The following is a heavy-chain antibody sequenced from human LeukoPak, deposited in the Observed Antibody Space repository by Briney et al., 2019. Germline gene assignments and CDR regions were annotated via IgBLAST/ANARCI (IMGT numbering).Heavy chain of an antibody. CDR3: AREGATGDAFDI. Sequence: SETLSLTCTVSGGSISSYYWSWIRQPPGKGLEWIGYIYYSGSTNYNPSLKSRVTISVDTSKNRFSLKLSSVTAADTAVYYCAREGATGDAFDIWGQGTMVTVSS. J-gene: IGHJ3*02. D-gene: IGHD5-12*01. V-gene: IGHV4-59*01. CDR1: GGSISSYY. CDR2: IYYSGST.